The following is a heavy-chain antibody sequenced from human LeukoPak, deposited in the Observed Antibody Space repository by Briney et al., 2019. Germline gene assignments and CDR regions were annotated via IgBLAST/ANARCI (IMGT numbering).Heavy chain of an antibody. Sequence: GGSLRLSCAASGSSFNTYAMSWVRQAPGKGLEWVSAISNTGGSTYYADSVKGRFTISRDKSKNTLSLQMNSLRAEDTAVYYCAQQVGYCSSGSCYFTYWGQGTLVTISS. CDR1: GSSFNTYA. V-gene: IGHV3-23*01. CDR2: ISNTGGST. D-gene: IGHD2-15*01. CDR3: AQQVGYCSSGSCYFTY. J-gene: IGHJ1*01.